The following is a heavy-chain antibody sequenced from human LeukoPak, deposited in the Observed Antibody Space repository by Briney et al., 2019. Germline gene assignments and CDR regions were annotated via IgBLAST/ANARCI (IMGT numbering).Heavy chain of an antibody. J-gene: IGHJ5*02. Sequence: ASVKVSCKASGYTFTGYYMHWVRQAPGQGLEWMGWINPNSGGTNYAQKFQGRVTLTRDTSISTAYMELSRLRSDDTAVYYCVRLQMYYYDSSGRSGWFDPWGQGTLVTVSS. CDR2: INPNSGGT. D-gene: IGHD3-22*01. CDR3: VRLQMYYYDSSGRSGWFDP. V-gene: IGHV1-2*02. CDR1: GYTFTGYY.